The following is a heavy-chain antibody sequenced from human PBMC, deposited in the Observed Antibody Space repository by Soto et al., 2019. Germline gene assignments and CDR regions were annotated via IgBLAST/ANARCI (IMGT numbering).Heavy chain of an antibody. D-gene: IGHD2-2*01. Sequence: QVQLVQSGAEVKKPGSSVNVSCKASGGTFSSFAFIWVRQAPGQGLEWMGDIIPIFGKTSYAQNFQGSVTMTADESTFTAYLELSSLTSDDTAVYYCARGDTHQLLRGWFDPWGQGTLVIVSS. CDR3: ARGDTHQLLRGWFDP. V-gene: IGHV1-69*01. CDR1: GGTFSSFA. CDR2: IIPIFGKT. J-gene: IGHJ5*02.